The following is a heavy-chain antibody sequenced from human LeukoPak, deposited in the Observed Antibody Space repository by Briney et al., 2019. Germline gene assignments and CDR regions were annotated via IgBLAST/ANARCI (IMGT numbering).Heavy chain of an antibody. Sequence: GGSLRLSCAASGFTVSSYYMNWVRQAPGKGLEWVSVIYTGGGRYYADSVRGRFTISRDTSKSMVFLQMNSLRVEDTAVYYCARGYSSSWFDPWGQGTLVTVSS. CDR2: IYTGGGR. J-gene: IGHJ5*02. V-gene: IGHV3-53*01. D-gene: IGHD6-13*01. CDR3: ARGYSSSWFDP. CDR1: GFTVSSYY.